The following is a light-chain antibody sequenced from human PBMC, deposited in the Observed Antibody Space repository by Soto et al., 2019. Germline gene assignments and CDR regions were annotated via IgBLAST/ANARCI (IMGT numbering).Light chain of an antibody. V-gene: IGLV2-14*01. CDR3: SSKRASTSLV. J-gene: IGLJ1*01. CDR2: EVS. CDR1: SSDVGAYNY. Sequence: QSVLTQPASVSGSPGQTITISCTGTSSDVGAYNYVSWYQQHPGKAPKLMIYEVSNRPSGVSDRFSGSKSGNTASLTISGLQAEDEADYYCSSKRASTSLVFGTGTKVTVL.